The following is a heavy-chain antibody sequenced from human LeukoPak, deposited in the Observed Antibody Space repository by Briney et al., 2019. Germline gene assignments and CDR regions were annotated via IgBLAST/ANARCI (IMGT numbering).Heavy chain of an antibody. V-gene: IGHV4-38-2*02. D-gene: IGHD1-1*01. J-gene: IGHJ4*02. CDR1: SYSISSGYH. CDR3: ARVNWVVDY. CDR2: IYRSGIT. Sequence: PSETLSLTCTVSSYSISSGYHWGWIRQPPGKGLEWIGNIYRSGITYYNPSLKSRVTMSVDTSKNQFSPKLSSVTAADTAIYYCARVNWVVDYWGQGTLVTVSS.